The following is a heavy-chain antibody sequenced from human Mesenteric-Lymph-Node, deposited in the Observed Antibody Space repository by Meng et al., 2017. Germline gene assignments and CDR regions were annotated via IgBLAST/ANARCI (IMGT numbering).Heavy chain of an antibody. J-gene: IGHJ4*02. D-gene: IGHD3-16*01. CDR2: ISGGGENT. Sequence: ELQLLESGGGPVLPGGSLRLSCAASGFTFSSSGMTWVRQAPGKGPEWVSTISGGGENTHYADSVKGRFAISRDNSKNMLYLQMNSLRAEDTAVYYCAKDVGGRIDSLFEYWGQGTLVTVSS. CDR1: GFTFSSSG. V-gene: IGHV3-23*01. CDR3: AKDVGGRIDSLFEY.